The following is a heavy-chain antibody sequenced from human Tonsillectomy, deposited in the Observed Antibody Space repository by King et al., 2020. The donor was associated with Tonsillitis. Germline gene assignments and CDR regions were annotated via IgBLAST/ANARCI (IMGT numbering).Heavy chain of an antibody. J-gene: IGHJ5*02. CDR2: ISSSSSYI. D-gene: IGHD6-13*01. Sequence: VQLVESGGGLVNPGGSLRLSCAASGFSFNNYYMTWIRQAPGKGLEGVSYISSSSSYIKYSDSVKGRFTISRYNARKSLILQRNSLRAEDTAVYYCARAGVAAAGSGSYYRSSWFDPWGQGTLVTVSS. CDR3: ARAGVAAAGSGSYYRSSWFDP. CDR1: GFSFNNYY. V-gene: IGHV3-11*05.